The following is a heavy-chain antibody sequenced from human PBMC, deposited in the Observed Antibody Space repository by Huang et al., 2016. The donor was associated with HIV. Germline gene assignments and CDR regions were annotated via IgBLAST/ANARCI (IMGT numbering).Heavy chain of an antibody. J-gene: IGHJ3*02. CDR2: IYTCGPT. CDR3: ARLTGYSTFDI. D-gene: IGHD3-9*01. V-gene: IGHV4-61*09. CDR1: GGSISSGNYY. Sequence: QVQLQESGPGLVKPSQTLSLTCSVSGGSISSGNYYWSWIRQPAGKGLAWIGPIYTCGPTLSISSLKRRVTISVATSKNQFSLKLCSVTAADTAVYYCARLTGYSTFDIWGHGTVVTVSS.